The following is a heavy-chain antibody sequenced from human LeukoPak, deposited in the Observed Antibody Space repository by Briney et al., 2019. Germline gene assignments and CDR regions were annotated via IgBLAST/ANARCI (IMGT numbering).Heavy chain of an antibody. D-gene: IGHD3-22*01. CDR2: IYYSGST. V-gene: IGHV4-39*01. CDR1: GGSLSSTSYY. CDR3: ARGSDYDSSACEY. J-gene: IGHJ4*02. Sequence: PETLSLTCNVSGGSLSSTSYYWGWIRQPPGKGLDWIGSIYYSGSTYYNPSLQSQVIISVDTSKNQFSLKLSSVTAADTAVYYCARGSDYDSSACEYWGEGTLVAVSS.